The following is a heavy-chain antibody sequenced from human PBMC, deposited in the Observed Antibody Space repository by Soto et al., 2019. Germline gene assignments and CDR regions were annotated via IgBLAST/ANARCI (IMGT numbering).Heavy chain of an antibody. D-gene: IGHD4-17*01. CDR1: GGSISSGGYY. CDR3: ARRYGASFDY. CDR2: IYYSGST. Sequence: SETLSLTCTVSGGSISSGGYYWSWIRQHPGKGLEWIGYIYYSGSTYYNPSLKSRVTISVDTSKNQFSLKLSSVTAADTAVYYCARRYGASFDYWGQGTLVTVSS. J-gene: IGHJ4*02. V-gene: IGHV4-31*03.